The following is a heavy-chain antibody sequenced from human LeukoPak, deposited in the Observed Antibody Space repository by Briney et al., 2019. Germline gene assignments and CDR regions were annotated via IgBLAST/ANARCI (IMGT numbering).Heavy chain of an antibody. J-gene: IGHJ4*02. V-gene: IGHV3-7*01. Sequence: HSGGSLRLSCAVSGVNFSSYWMSWVRQAPGKGLEWVANIKQDGSEKYYVDSVKGRFTISRDNAKNSLYLQMNSLRADDTAVYYCARERTTIVSGTTIGAYWGQGTLVTVSS. D-gene: IGHD1-7*01. CDR1: GVNFSSYW. CDR3: ARERTTIVSGTTIGAY. CDR2: IKQDGSEK.